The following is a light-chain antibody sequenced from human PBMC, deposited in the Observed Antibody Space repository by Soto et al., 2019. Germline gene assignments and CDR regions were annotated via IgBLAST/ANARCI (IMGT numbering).Light chain of an antibody. V-gene: IGKV4-1*01. Sequence: DIVMTQSPDALAVSLGERATINCKSSQSLLYNSKNYLAWYQQKAGQPPKVLIYWASTRESGVPDRFSGSGSGTDFTLTISSLQAEDVAVYYCQHYYSSPFTFGPGTKVDIK. CDR2: WAS. J-gene: IGKJ3*01. CDR1: QSLLYNSKNY. CDR3: QHYYSSPFT.